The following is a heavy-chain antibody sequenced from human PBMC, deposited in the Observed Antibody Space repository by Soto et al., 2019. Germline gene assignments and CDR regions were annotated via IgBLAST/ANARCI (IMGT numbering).Heavy chain of an antibody. V-gene: IGHV4-31*03. CDR2: IYSSGST. D-gene: IGHD2-8*02. Sequence: QLQLQESGPGLVKPSQTLSLACTVSGGSFSSGGSYWSWIRQLPGKGLEWIGYIYSSGSTYYNPSLKSRFTISLDTSKNQFSLKLSSVTAADTAVYYCARATSFSGHHGYWGQGTLVTVSS. CDR3: ARATSFSGHHGY. J-gene: IGHJ4*02. CDR1: GGSFSSGGSY.